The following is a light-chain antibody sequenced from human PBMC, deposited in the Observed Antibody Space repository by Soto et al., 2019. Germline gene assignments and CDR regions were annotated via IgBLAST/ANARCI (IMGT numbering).Light chain of an antibody. CDR3: QQYYSTPPYT. Sequence: DIVMTQYPDSLAVSLGERATINCKSSQSVLYSSNNKNYLAWYRQKPGQPPKLIIYWASIRESGVPDRISGSGSGTDFTLTISSLQAEDVAVYYCQQYYSTPPYTFGQGTKLEIK. CDR1: QSVLYSSNNKNY. V-gene: IGKV4-1*01. J-gene: IGKJ2*01. CDR2: WAS.